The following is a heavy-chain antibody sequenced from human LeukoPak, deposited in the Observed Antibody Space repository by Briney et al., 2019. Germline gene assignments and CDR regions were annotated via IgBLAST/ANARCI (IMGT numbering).Heavy chain of an antibody. Sequence: VASVKVSCKASGYTLTDYHLHWVRQAPGQGLEWVGWINADGGANYAQEFQGRVTMTRDTSISTAYMELSSLRSDDTAVYYCARYPLGYSGYLKDWGQGTLVTVSS. J-gene: IGHJ4*02. CDR1: GYTLTDYH. CDR3: ARYPLGYSGYLKD. CDR2: INADGGA. D-gene: IGHD5-12*01. V-gene: IGHV1-2*02.